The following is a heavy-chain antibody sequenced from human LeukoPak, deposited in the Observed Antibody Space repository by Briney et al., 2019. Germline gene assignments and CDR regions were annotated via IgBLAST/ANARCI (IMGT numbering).Heavy chain of an antibody. J-gene: IGHJ4*02. Sequence: SGGSLRLSCAASGFTFSSHAMSWVRQAPGKGLEWVSAISGSGGSTYYADSVKGRFTISRDNSKNTLYLQMNSLRAEDTAVYYCAKGSGSSPTRPFDYWGQGTLVTVSS. CDR2: ISGSGGST. D-gene: IGHD1-26*01. CDR3: AKGSGSSPTRPFDY. V-gene: IGHV3-23*01. CDR1: GFTFSSHA.